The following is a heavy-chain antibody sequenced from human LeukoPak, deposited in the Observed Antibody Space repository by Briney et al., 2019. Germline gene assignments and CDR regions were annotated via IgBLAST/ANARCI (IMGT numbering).Heavy chain of an antibody. Sequence: PGGSLRLSCAAAGFTFSSYGMHWVRQAPGKGLEWVAVISYDGSNKYYADSVKGRFTISRDNSKNTLYLQMNSLRAEDTAVYYCAKISSYDSSGYYYEYYFDYWGQGTLVTVSS. J-gene: IGHJ4*02. CDR3: AKISSYDSSGYYYEYYFDY. D-gene: IGHD3-22*01. CDR2: ISYDGSNK. V-gene: IGHV3-30*18. CDR1: GFTFSSYG.